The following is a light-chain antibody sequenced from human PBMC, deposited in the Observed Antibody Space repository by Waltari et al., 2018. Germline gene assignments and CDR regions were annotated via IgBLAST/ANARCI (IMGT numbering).Light chain of an antibody. Sequence: EIVLTQSPGTLSLSPWERATLSCRASQSVSSSYLAWYQQKPGQAPRLLIYGASSRATGIPDRFSGSGSGTDFTLIISRLEPEDFAVYYCQQYGSSPLTFGQGTKVEIK. J-gene: IGKJ1*01. CDR2: GAS. V-gene: IGKV3-20*01. CDR1: QSVSSSY. CDR3: QQYGSSPLT.